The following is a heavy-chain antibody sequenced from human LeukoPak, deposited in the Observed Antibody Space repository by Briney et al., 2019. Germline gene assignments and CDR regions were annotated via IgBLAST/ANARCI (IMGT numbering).Heavy chain of an antibody. CDR1: GGSISSYY. V-gene: IGHV3-53*01. D-gene: IGHD1-20*01. Sequence: PSETLSLTCTVSGGSISSYYWSWVRQAPGKGLEWVSVIYSGGSTYYADSVKGRFTISRDNSKNTLYLQMNSLRAEDTAVYYCARYNWNDLFFDYWGQGTLVTVSS. CDR2: IYSGGST. CDR3: ARYNWNDLFFDY. J-gene: IGHJ4*02.